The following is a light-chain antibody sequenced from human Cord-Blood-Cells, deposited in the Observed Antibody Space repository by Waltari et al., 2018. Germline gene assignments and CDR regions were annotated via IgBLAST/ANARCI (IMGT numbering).Light chain of an antibody. CDR2: EGS. CDR1: SSDVGSYNL. CDR3: CSHAGSSTWV. Sequence: PASVSGSPGQSITISCTGTSSDVGSYNLVSWYQQHPGKAPKLMIYEGSKRPSGVSNRFSGSKSGNTASLTISGLQAEDEADYYCCSHAGSSTWVFGGGTKLTVL. V-gene: IGLV2-23*01. J-gene: IGLJ3*02.